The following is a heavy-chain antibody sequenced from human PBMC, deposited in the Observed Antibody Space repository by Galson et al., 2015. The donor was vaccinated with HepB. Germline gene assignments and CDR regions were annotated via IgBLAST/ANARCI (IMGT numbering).Heavy chain of an antibody. CDR3: ARRGGAVAATRFDP. Sequence: SVKVSCKASGYTFTSYDINWVRQATGQGLEWMGWMNPNSGNTGYAQKFQGRVTMTRNTSISTAYMELSSLRSEDTAVYYCARRGGAVAATRFDPWGQGTLVTVSS. V-gene: IGHV1-8*01. CDR2: MNPNSGNT. D-gene: IGHD2-15*01. J-gene: IGHJ5*02. CDR1: GYTFTSYD.